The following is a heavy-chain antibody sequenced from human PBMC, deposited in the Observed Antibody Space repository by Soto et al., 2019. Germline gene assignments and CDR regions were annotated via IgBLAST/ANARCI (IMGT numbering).Heavy chain of an antibody. CDR2: INPSVGST. Sequence: QVQLVQSGAEVKKPGASVKVSCKASGYFFASYSMHWVRQAPGQGLEWMGMINPSVGSTSYVEKLQGRVTMTRDTSTSTGYMEFSSLRSEDTAVYYCARESAGRDEFESSGDFDYWGQGTLVTVSS. CDR3: ARESAGRDEFESSGDFDY. J-gene: IGHJ4*02. CDR1: GYFFASYS. D-gene: IGHD3-22*01. V-gene: IGHV1-46*01.